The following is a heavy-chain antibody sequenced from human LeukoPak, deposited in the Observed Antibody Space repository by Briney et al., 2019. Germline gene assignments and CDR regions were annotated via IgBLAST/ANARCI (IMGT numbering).Heavy chain of an antibody. Sequence: ASVKVSCKASGYTFTDYYMHWVRQAPGQRLEWMGWMNPNSGGTNCPQKFQGRVTLSRDTSISTAYMELSRLTSDDTAVYYCAKTLGFGQLLAFDNWGQGTQVTVSS. J-gene: IGHJ4*02. CDR2: MNPNSGGT. D-gene: IGHD3-10*01. CDR1: GYTFTDYY. CDR3: AKTLGFGQLLAFDN. V-gene: IGHV1-2*02.